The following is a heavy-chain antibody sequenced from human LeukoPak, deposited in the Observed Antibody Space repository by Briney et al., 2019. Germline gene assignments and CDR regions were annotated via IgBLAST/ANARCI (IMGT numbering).Heavy chain of an antibody. CDR1: GGSISNYY. J-gene: IGHJ4*02. V-gene: IGHV4-59*08. CDR2: IYYSGAT. CDR3: ARFGITVVRGGKYYFDY. D-gene: IGHD3-10*01. Sequence: KPSETLSLTCTVPGGSISNYYWSWIRQPPGKGLDWIGHIYYSGATKYNPSLESRITISVDTSKNQFSLMLSSVTAADTAVYYCARFGITVVRGGKYYFDYWGQGTLVTVSS.